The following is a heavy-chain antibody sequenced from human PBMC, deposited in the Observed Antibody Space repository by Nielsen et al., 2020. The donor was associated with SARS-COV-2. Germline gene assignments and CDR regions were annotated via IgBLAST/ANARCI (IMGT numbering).Heavy chain of an antibody. CDR3: ATLRDSSSPFDY. D-gene: IGHD6-13*01. CDR1: GFTFSSYE. J-gene: IGHJ4*02. V-gene: IGHV3-48*03. CDR2: ISSSGSTI. Sequence: GGSLRLSCAASGFTFSSYEMNWVRQAPGKGLEWVSYISSSGSTIYYADSVKGRFTISRDNSKNTLYLQMNSLRAEDTAVYYCATLRDSSSPFDYWGQGTLVTVSS.